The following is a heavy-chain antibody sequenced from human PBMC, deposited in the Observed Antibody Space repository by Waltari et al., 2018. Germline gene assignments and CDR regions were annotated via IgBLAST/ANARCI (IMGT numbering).Heavy chain of an antibody. CDR2: IYTSGST. Sequence: QVQLQESGPGLVKPSQTLSLTCTVSGGSISRGSYYWSWIRQPAGKGLEWIGRIYTSGSTNSNPSLKSRVTISVDTSKNQFSLKLSSVTAADTAVYYCAKFPERWFTYGQDAFDIWGQGTMVTVSS. V-gene: IGHV4-61*02. CDR3: AKFPERWFTYGQDAFDI. D-gene: IGHD2-15*01. J-gene: IGHJ3*02. CDR1: GGSISRGSYY.